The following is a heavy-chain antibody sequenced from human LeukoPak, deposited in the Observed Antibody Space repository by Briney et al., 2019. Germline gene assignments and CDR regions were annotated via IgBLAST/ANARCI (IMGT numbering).Heavy chain of an antibody. CDR2: IYYSGNT. D-gene: IGHD5-24*01. V-gene: IGHV4-39*07. CDR1: GGSISSSSYY. J-gene: IGHJ4*02. Sequence: PSETLSLTCTVSGGSISSSSYYWGWIRQPPGKGLEWIGSIYYSGNTYYNPSLKSRVTISVDTSKNQFSLRLNSVTAPDTAVYYCARDNIRDGYNYDYWGQGTLVTVSS. CDR3: ARDNIRDGYNYDY.